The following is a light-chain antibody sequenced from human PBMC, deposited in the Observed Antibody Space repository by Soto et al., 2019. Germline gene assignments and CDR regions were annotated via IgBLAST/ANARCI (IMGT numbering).Light chain of an antibody. CDR1: SGHSSYA. J-gene: IGLJ1*01. CDR3: QTWGTGIHV. CDR2: LNSDGSH. V-gene: IGLV4-69*01. Sequence: QLVLTQSPSASASLGASVKLTCTLSSGHSSYAIAWHQQQPEKGPRYLMKLNSDGSHSKGDGIPDPFSGSSSGAERYLTISSLQSEDEADYYCQTWGTGIHVFGTGTKLTVL.